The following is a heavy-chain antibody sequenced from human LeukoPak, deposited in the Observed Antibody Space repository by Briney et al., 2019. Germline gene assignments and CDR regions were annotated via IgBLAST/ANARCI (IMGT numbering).Heavy chain of an antibody. CDR3: AKLPRGYCSSASCPNWFDP. CDR1: GFSFSTYA. CDR2: ISDSGLTT. Sequence: GGSLRLSCAASGFSFSTYAMSWVRQAPGKGPMWVSAISDSGLTTYYADFVKGRFTISRDNSKNTLYLQMNSLRAEDSAVYYCAKLPRGYCSSASCPNWFDPWGQGTLVTVSS. J-gene: IGHJ5*02. V-gene: IGHV3-23*01. D-gene: IGHD2-2*01.